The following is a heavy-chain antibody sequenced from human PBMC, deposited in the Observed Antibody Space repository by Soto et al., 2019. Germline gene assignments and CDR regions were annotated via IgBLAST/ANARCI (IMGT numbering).Heavy chain of an antibody. J-gene: IGHJ4*02. D-gene: IGHD3-10*01. CDR3: AAESPFFNY. V-gene: IGHV1-3*05. CDR1: GYTFTSYA. CDR2: INAGNGNT. Sequence: QVQLVQSGAEEKKPGASVKVSCKASGYTFTSYAMHWVRQAPGQRLEWMGWINAGNGNTKYSQKFQGRVTLTRYTSERTAYMELRSLRSEDTALYYSAAESPFFNYWGQGTLGAVSS.